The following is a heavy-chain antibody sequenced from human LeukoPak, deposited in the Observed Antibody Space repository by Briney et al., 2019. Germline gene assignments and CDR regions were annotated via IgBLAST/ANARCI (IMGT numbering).Heavy chain of an antibody. Sequence: AGGPLRLSCAAPGFTFSSYWLGGVRQAPGKGLDGMANIKQDGSEKYYVDSVKGRFTISRDNAKNSLYLQMNSLRAEDTAVYYCARDSSSWYGNDAFDIWGQGTMVTVSS. V-gene: IGHV3-7*01. CDR1: GFTFSSYW. CDR2: IKQDGSEK. CDR3: ARDSSSWYGNDAFDI. J-gene: IGHJ3*02. D-gene: IGHD6-13*01.